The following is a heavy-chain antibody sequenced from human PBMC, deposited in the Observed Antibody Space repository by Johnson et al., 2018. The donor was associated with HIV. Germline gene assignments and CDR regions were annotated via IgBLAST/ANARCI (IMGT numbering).Heavy chain of an antibody. J-gene: IGHJ3*02. CDR3: TTAKWLLGAFDI. CDR2: ISYDGSNK. Sequence: QVQLVESGGGLVQPGRSLRLSCAASAFTFSRHAMHWVRQAPGKGPEWVACISYDGSNKYYADSVKGRFTISRDNAKNSLYLQMNSLKTEDTAVYYCTTAKWLLGAFDIGGQGTMVTVSS. D-gene: IGHD3-22*01. V-gene: IGHV3-30*04. CDR1: AFTFSRHA.